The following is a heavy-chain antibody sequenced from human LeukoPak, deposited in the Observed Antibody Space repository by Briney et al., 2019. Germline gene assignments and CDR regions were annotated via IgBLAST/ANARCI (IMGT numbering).Heavy chain of an antibody. Sequence: PGGSLRLSCAASGFTFSSYSTNWVRQAPGKGLEWVSSISSSSSYIYYADSVKGRFTISRDNAKNSLYLQMNSLRAEDTAVYYCARHQKGSSHFDYWGQGTLVTVSS. V-gene: IGHV3-21*01. D-gene: IGHD6-13*01. CDR3: ARHQKGSSHFDY. CDR1: GFTFSSYS. J-gene: IGHJ4*02. CDR2: ISSSSSYI.